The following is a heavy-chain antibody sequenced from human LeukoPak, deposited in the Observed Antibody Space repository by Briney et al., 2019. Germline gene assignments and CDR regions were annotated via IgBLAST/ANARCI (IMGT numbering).Heavy chain of an antibody. CDR1: GFTFDDYA. D-gene: IGHD1-26*01. CDR3: AQATSRGSYYTLLDY. CDR2: ISWNSGSI. J-gene: IGHJ4*02. V-gene: IGHV3-9*01. Sequence: PGGSLRLSCAASGFTFDDYAMHWVRQAPGKGLEWVSGISWNSGSIGYADSVKGRFTISRDNAKNSLYLQMNSLRAEDTALYYCAQATSRGSYYTLLDYWGQGTLVTLSS.